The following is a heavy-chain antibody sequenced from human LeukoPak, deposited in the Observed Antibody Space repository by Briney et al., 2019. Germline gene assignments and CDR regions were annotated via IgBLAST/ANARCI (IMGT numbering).Heavy chain of an antibody. D-gene: IGHD3-10*01. J-gene: IGHJ5*02. Sequence: GASVKVSCKASGYTFTSYYMHWVRQAPGQGLWWMGLINPSDGSTSYAQKFQGRVTMTRDMSTTTVYMELSSLRSEDTAVYYCARDASGLPPARKFDPWGQGNLVTVSS. CDR3: ARDASGLPPARKFDP. V-gene: IGHV1-46*01. CDR2: INPSDGST. CDR1: GYTFTSYY.